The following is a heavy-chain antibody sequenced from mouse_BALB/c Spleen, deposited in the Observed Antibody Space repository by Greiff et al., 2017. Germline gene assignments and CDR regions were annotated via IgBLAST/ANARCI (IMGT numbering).Heavy chain of an antibody. CDR3: ARDADANYGRYFDY. V-gene: IGHV7-1*02. D-gene: IGHD2-1*01. CDR1: GFTFSDFY. Sequence: EVKLVDSGGGLVQPGGSLRLSCATSGFTFSDFYMEWVRQPPGKRLEWIAASRNKANDYTTEYSASVKGRFIVSRDTSQSILYLQMNALRAEDTAIYYCARDADANYGRYFDYWGEGTTLTVSS. CDR2: SRNKANDYTT. J-gene: IGHJ2*01.